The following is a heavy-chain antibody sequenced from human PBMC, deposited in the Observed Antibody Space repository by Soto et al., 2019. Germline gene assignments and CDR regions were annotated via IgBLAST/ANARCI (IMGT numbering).Heavy chain of an antibody. CDR1: GFRFSDYG. J-gene: IGHJ4*02. D-gene: IGHD4-17*01. CDR2: MSFDGTYK. V-gene: IGHV3-30*18. Sequence: QVQLAESGGGVVQPGRSLRLSCVGSGFRFSDYGMHWFRQAPGKGLEWVAMMSFDGTYKYYADAVKGRFIISRDNSKNTLYLQMNSLRAEDTAVYYCAKDRRDGEYNSVYDFWGQGTLVTVSS. CDR3: AKDRRDGEYNSVYDF.